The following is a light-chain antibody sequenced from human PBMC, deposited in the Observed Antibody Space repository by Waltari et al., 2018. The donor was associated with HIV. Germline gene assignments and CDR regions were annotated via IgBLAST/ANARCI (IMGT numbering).Light chain of an antibody. Sequence: QSVLTQPPSVSGAPGPRVTIPCTGSSSNIGAGYDVHWYHQLPGTAPKLLIYGNSNRPSGVPDRFSGSKSGTSASLAITGLQAEDEADYYCQSYDSSLSAYVFGTGTKVTVL. J-gene: IGLJ1*01. CDR2: GNS. CDR3: QSYDSSLSAYV. V-gene: IGLV1-40*01. CDR1: SSNIGAGYD.